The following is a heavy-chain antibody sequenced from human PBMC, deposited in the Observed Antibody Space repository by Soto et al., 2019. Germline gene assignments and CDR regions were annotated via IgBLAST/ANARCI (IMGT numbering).Heavy chain of an antibody. D-gene: IGHD3-10*01. CDR2: IYYSGSA. V-gene: IGHV4-61*01. J-gene: IGHJ6*02. Sequence: LSLTCTVSGDSVTSVSDYWSWIRQPPGKGPEWIGYIYYSGSADYNPSLGSRVTISIDTSKNQFSLKLTSVTAADTAVYYCARGVGFGYYYYHMDLWGQGTTVTVSS. CDR1: GDSVTSVSDY. CDR3: ARGVGFGYYYYHMDL.